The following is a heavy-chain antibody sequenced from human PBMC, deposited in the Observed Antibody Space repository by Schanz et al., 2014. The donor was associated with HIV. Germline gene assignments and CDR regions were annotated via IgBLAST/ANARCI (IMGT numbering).Heavy chain of an antibody. CDR2: ISAGVGTA. CDR1: GFTITSYG. Sequence: EVQLLESGGGLVLPGGSLRLSCAVSGFTITSYGMSWVRQAPGKGLEWVSTISAGVGTASYADSVKGRFTISRDNSKNTLYLQMKSLRPEDTAVYYCAKDRNHYDSRYRGKGNYYYYYGMDVWGQGTTVTVSS. J-gene: IGHJ6*02. V-gene: IGHV3-23*01. D-gene: IGHD3-22*01. CDR3: AKDRNHYDSRYRGKGNYYYYYGMDV.